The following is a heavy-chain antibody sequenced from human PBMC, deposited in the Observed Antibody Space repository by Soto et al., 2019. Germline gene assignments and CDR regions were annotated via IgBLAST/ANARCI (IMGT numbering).Heavy chain of an antibody. V-gene: IGHV4-59*01. D-gene: IGHD3-22*01. J-gene: IGHJ4*02. CDR1: GDSISSYY. CDR3: ALRSMAVVPEY. Sequence: QVQLQESGPGLVKPSETLSLTCAVSGDSISSYYCMWIRQPPGKGLESIGYLYYGRSANYHPSLMSRVALSVDTSTNQCSLTLSSMTAADTAVYYCALRSMAVVPEYWGQGTLVTVSS. CDR2: LYYGRSA.